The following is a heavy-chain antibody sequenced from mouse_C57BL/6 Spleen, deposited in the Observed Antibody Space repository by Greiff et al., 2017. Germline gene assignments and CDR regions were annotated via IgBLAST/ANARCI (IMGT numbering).Heavy chain of an antibody. CDR1: GYTFTSYW. V-gene: IGHV1-64*01. J-gene: IGHJ2*01. CDR3: ARSGYYGSSSFDY. Sequence: VQLQQPGAELVKPGASVKLSCKASGYTFTSYWMHWVKQRPGQGLEWIGMIHPNSGSTNYNEKFKSKATLTVDKSSSTAYMQLSSLTSEDSAVYYCARSGYYGSSSFDYWGQGTTRTVSS. D-gene: IGHD1-1*01. CDR2: IHPNSGST.